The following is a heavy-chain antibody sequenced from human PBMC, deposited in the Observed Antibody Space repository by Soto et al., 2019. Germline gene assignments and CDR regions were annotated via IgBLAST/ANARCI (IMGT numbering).Heavy chain of an antibody. Sequence: QVQLQESGPGLMKPSQTLSLTCTVSGGSISSGDHYWSWIRQHPGTGLEWIGFIYYGGNTYYKPPLTSRVTISLDTSKNQFSLRLSSVTAADTAVYYCARVRYDYGSGSYVMDVWGRGTTVTVSS. D-gene: IGHD3-10*01. CDR3: ARVRYDYGSGSYVMDV. CDR1: GGSISSGDHY. V-gene: IGHV4-31*03. CDR2: IYYGGNT. J-gene: IGHJ6*02.